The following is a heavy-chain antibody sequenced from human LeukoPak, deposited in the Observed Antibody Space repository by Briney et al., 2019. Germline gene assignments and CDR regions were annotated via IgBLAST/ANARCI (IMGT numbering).Heavy chain of an antibody. CDR3: TRYNNDHFDY. J-gene: IGHJ4*02. CDR1: GFTFGGYG. D-gene: IGHD1-14*01. Sequence: GGSLRPSCAGSGFTFGGYGMHSFRQPPGKGLEWVAVIAYDGSRAFYADSVKGRFTISRDNSKNTMSVQMDDLRAEDTAVYYCTRYNNDHFDYWGRGTLVGVSS. CDR2: IAYDGSRA. V-gene: IGHV3-33*01.